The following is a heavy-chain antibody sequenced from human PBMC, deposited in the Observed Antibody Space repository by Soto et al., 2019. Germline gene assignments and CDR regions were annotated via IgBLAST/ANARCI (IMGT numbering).Heavy chain of an antibody. CDR2: ISGSGGST. V-gene: IGHV3-23*01. CDR1: GFTFSSYA. Sequence: EVQLLESGGGLVQPGGSLRLSCAASGFTFSSYAMSWVRQAPGKGLEWVSAISGSGGSTYYADSVKGRFTISRDNSKNTLYLQMNSLRAEDTAVYYCAKAQKKVITGPEAGNLYFDLWGRGTLVTVSS. D-gene: IGHD1-20*01. CDR3: AKAQKKVITGPEAGNLYFDL. J-gene: IGHJ2*01.